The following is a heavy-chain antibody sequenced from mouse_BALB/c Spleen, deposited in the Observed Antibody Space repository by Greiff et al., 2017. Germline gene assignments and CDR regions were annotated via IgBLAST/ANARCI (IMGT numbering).Heavy chain of an antibody. J-gene: IGHJ2*01. CDR2: ISDGGSYT. CDR1: GFTFSDYY. Sequence: EVQLQQSGGGLVKPGGSLKLSCAASGFTFSDYYMYWVRQTPEKRLEWVATISDGGSYTYYPDSVKGRFTISRDNAKNNLYLQMSSLKSEDTAMYYCAREDLDYWGQGTTLTVSS. CDR3: AREDLDY. V-gene: IGHV5-4*02.